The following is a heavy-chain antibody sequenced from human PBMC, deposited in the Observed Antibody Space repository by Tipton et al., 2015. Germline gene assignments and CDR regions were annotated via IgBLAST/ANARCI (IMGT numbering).Heavy chain of an antibody. CDR3: ARGGAGYYYDSVGYLS. V-gene: IGHV4-59*13. CDR1: GGSIRSFY. Sequence: TLSLTCTVSGGSIRSFYWSWIRQPPGKGLEWIGYIYYSGSTSYNPSLRSRVFISIDTSKNQFSLKLNSVTAADTAVYYCARGGAGYYYDSVGYLSWGQGTLVTVSS. D-gene: IGHD3-22*01. CDR2: IYYSGST. J-gene: IGHJ5*02.